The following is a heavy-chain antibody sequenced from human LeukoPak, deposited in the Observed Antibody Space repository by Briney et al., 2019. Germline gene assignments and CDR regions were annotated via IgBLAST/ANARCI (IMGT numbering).Heavy chain of an antibody. V-gene: IGHV4-59*12. CDR1: GGSISSYY. D-gene: IGHD2-2*01. Sequence: PSETLSLTCTVSGGSISSYYWSWIRQPPGKGLEWIGYIYYSGSTNYNPSLKSRVTISVDTSKNQFSLKLSSVTAADTAVYYCARLGCSSTSCYLLYFDYWGXXTLVTVSS. CDR3: ARLGCSSTSCYLLYFDY. CDR2: IYYSGST. J-gene: IGHJ4*01.